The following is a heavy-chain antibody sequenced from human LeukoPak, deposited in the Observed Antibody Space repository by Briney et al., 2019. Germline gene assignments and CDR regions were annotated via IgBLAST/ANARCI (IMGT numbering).Heavy chain of an antibody. CDR2: INQSGST. CDR3: ARGLPRPSSSWYVPRRYFDY. V-gene: IGHV4-34*01. Sequence: PPETLSLTCAVYGGSFRGYYWSWIREPPGKGLEWSGEINQSGSTNYNPSLRSRVTISVDTSKNQFSLKLSSVTAADTAVYYCARGLPRPSSSWYVPRRYFDYWGQGTLVTVSS. CDR1: GGSFRGYY. D-gene: IGHD6-13*01. J-gene: IGHJ4*02.